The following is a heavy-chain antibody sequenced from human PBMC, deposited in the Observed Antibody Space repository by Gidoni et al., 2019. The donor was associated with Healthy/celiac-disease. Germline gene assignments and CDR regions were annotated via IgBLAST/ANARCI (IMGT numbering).Heavy chain of an antibody. CDR2: INAGNGNT. Sequence: QVQLVQSGAEVKTPGASLKGSCKASGYTFTSYAMHWVRPAPGQRLEWMGWINAGNGNTKYSQKFQGRVTTTRDTSASTAYMELSSLRSEDTAVYYCAIIAVAASHGYWGQGTLVTVSS. D-gene: IGHD6-19*01. CDR1: GYTFTSYA. CDR3: AIIAVAASHGY. J-gene: IGHJ4*02. V-gene: IGHV1-3*01.